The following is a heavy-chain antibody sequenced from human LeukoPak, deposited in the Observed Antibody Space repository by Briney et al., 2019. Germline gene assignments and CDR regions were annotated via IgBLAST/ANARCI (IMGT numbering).Heavy chain of an antibody. D-gene: IGHD6-13*01. V-gene: IGHV4-34*09. Sequence: KTSETLSLTCAVYGGSFSGYSWSWIRQPPGKGLEWIGYIYYSGSTYYNPSLKSRVTISVDTSKNQFSLKLSSVTAADTAVYYCARDYRSYSSSWYPYYWGQGTLVTVSS. CDR3: ARDYRSYSSSWYPYY. CDR1: GGSFSGYS. J-gene: IGHJ4*02. CDR2: IYYSGST.